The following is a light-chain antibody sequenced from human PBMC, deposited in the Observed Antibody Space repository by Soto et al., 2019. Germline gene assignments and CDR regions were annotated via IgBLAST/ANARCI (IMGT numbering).Light chain of an antibody. V-gene: IGLV2-23*01. J-gene: IGLJ1*01. CDR3: CSYAGNSNYV. Sequence: QSVLTQPASVSGSPGQSITISCTGTSSDVGSYNLVSWYQQHPGKAPKLMIFEGSKRPSGVSNRFSGSKSGNTASLTISGLQAEDEADYYCCSYAGNSNYVFGTGTKLTV. CDR1: SSDVGSYNL. CDR2: EGS.